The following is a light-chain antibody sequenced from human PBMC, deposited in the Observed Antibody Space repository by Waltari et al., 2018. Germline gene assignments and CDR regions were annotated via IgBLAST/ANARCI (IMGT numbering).Light chain of an antibody. CDR1: SSDLGGYNF. CDR2: EGT. Sequence: QSALTQPASVSGSPGQSITISYTGTSSDLGGYNFVSWYQQHPGKAPKVLIYEGTKRPSGISKRFSGSKSGNTASLTISGRQAEDEADYYCCSYAGRITFVVFGGGTKLTVL. CDR3: CSYAGRITFVV. V-gene: IGLV2-23*01. J-gene: IGLJ2*01.